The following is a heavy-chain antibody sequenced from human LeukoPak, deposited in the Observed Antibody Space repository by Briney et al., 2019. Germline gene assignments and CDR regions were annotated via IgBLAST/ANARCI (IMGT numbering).Heavy chain of an antibody. J-gene: IGHJ2*01. CDR3: ARGPPRYGSGSYYTTWYFDL. CDR2: INHSGST. D-gene: IGHD3-10*01. CDR1: GGSFSGYC. Sequence: SETLSLTCAVYGGSFSGYCWSWIRQPPGKGLEWIGEINHSGSTNYNPSLKSRVTISVDTSKNQFSLKLGSVTAADTAVYYCARGPPRYGSGSYYTTWYFDLWGRGTLVTVSS. V-gene: IGHV4-34*01.